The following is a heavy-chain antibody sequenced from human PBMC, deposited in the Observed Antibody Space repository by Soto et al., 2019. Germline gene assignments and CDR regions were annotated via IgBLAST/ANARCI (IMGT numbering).Heavy chain of an antibody. J-gene: IGHJ4*02. CDR2: ISSSSSYI. CDR3: ARVARSGIYFDY. CDR1: GFTFSSYS. Sequence: PGGSLRLSCAASGFTFSSYSMNWVRQAPGKGLEWVSSISSSSSYIYYADSVKGRFTISRDNAKNSLYLQMNSLRAEDTAVYYCARVARSGIYFDYWGQGTLVTVSS. V-gene: IGHV3-21*01.